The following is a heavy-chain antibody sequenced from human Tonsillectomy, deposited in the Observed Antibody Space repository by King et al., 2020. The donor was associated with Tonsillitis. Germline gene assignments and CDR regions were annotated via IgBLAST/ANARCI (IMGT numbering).Heavy chain of an antibody. Sequence: QLQESGPGLAKPSETLSLTCTVSGGSISSYYWSWIRQPPGKGLEWIGYIYYSGSTNYNPSLESRVTISVDTSKNQFSLKLSSVTAADTAVYYCAREYSSGWDRYWYFDLWGRGTLVTVSS. J-gene: IGHJ2*01. CDR2: IYYSGST. CDR1: GGSISSYY. CDR3: AREYSSGWDRYWYFDL. V-gene: IGHV4-59*01. D-gene: IGHD6-19*01.